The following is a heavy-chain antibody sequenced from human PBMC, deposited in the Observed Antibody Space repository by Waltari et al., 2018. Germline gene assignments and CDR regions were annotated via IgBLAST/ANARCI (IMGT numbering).Heavy chain of an antibody. D-gene: IGHD6-6*01. Sequence: SGFTFSSYGMNWVRQAPGKGLEWIAHITSSRGTIDYTESVKGRFTISSDNAKNSLFLHMNSVRDEDTAIYYCARDQYGTSDFDHWGQGTLVTVSS. J-gene: IGHJ4*02. CDR2: ITSSRGTI. CDR1: GFTFSSYG. CDR3: ARDQYGTSDFDH. V-gene: IGHV3-48*02.